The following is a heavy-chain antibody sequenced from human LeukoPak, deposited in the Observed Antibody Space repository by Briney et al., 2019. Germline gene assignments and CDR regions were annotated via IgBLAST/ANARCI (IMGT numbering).Heavy chain of an antibody. CDR1: GDSVSNKTVA. J-gene: IGHJ5*02. CDR3: ARVPVGATAWFDP. Sequence: SQNLSLTCAISGDSVSNKTVAWNWIRQSPSRGLEWLGRTYYRSRWYNDYADSVQSRITINPDTSKNQFSLHLNSVTPEDTAVYYCARVPVGATAWFDPWGQGILVTVSS. CDR2: TYYRSRWYN. V-gene: IGHV6-1*01. D-gene: IGHD1-26*01.